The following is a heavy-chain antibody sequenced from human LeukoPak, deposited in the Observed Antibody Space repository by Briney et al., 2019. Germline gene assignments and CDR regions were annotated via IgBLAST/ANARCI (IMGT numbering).Heavy chain of an antibody. J-gene: IGHJ4*02. Sequence: ASVKVFCKASGYTLSGYYIHWVRQAPGQGLEWLGWINPNSGETNYAQRFQGGVTLTRDTSISTFYMDVSRLRSDDTAVYFCARYNWNDVVSALDYWGQGTLVTVSS. CDR2: INPNSGET. V-gene: IGHV1-2*02. D-gene: IGHD1-1*01. CDR3: ARYNWNDVVSALDY. CDR1: GYTLSGYY.